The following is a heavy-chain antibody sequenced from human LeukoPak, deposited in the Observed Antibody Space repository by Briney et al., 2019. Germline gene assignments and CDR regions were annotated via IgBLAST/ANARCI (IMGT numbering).Heavy chain of an antibody. D-gene: IGHD1-14*01. J-gene: IGHJ6*02. CDR2: INHSGST. Sequence: YPSETLSLTCAVYGGSFSSYYWSWIRQPPGKGLEWIGEINHSGSTNYNPSLKSRVTISVDTSKNQFSLKLSSVTAADTAVYYCARNRHRNGMDVWGQGTTVTVSS. CDR3: ARNRHRNGMDV. V-gene: IGHV4-34*01. CDR1: GGSFSSYY.